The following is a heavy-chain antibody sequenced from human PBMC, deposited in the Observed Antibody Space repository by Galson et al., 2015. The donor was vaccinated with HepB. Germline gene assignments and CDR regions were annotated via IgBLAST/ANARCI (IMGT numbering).Heavy chain of an antibody. Sequence: SVKVSCKASGYTFSRFSISWLRQAPGQGPEWMGWISGYDVNVRYAQKFQGRLTMTTDTSTSTAHLDLRSLRSDDSAVYYCARGGLATIGGPTFDYWGQGTLVTVSS. V-gene: IGHV1-18*01. J-gene: IGHJ4*02. D-gene: IGHD5-24*01. CDR1: GYTFSRFS. CDR3: ARGGLATIGGPTFDY. CDR2: ISGYDVNV.